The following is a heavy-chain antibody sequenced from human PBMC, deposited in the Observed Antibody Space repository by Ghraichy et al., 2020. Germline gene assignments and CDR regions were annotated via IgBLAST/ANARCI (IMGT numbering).Heavy chain of an antibody. CDR2: ISAYNGNT. J-gene: IGHJ6*01. CDR1: GYTFFSFG. Sequence: ASVKVSCMASGYTFFSFGISWVRQAPGQGLEWMGWISAYNGNTNYAERLQDRVTLTRDTSTNTAYMELRNLRSDDTAVYYCARFRVTGAGRYYLGMDLWGQGTTVTVSS. D-gene: IGHD3-10*01. CDR3: ARFRVTGAGRYYLGMDL. V-gene: IGHV1-18*04.